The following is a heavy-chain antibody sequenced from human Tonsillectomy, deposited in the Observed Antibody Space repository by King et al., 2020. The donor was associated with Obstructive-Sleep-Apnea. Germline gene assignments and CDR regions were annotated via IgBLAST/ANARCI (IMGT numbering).Heavy chain of an antibody. J-gene: IGHJ4*02. CDR2: IYYRWST. D-gene: IGHD6-19*01. Sequence: QLQESGPGLVKPSETLSLTCTVSGGSISSSSYYWGWIRQPPGKGLEGIGSIYYRWSTYYNPSLKSRVTISVDTSKNHFSLKLSSVTAADTAVYYCAREVGFIAVAGCFDYWGQGTLVTVSS. CDR3: AREVGFIAVAGCFDY. V-gene: IGHV4-39*07. CDR1: GGSISSSSYY.